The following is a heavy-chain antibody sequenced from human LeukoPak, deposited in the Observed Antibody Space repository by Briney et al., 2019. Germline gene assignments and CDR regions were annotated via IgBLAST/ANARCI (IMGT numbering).Heavy chain of an antibody. CDR2: IIPIFGTA. V-gene: IGHV1-69*06. CDR3: ASGYSSSSRFGY. D-gene: IGHD6-13*01. J-gene: IGHJ4*02. Sequence: ASVKVSCKASGGAFSSYAISWVRQAPGQGLEWMGGIIPIFGTANYAQKFQGRVTITADKSTSTAYMELSSLRSEDTAVYYCASGYSSSSRFGYWGQGTLVTVSS. CDR1: GGAFSSYA.